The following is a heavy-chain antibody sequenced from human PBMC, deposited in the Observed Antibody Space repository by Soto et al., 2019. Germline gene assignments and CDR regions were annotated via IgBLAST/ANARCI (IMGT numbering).Heavy chain of an antibody. Sequence: EVQLVETGGGLIQPGGSLRLSCAASGFTVSNKYMSWVRQAPGKGLEWISVIFSGGETYYADSVKGRFTISRDNSKNTLYLQMSSLRADDTAMYYCARGCSGYYYGLDVWGQGTTVTVSS. CDR2: IFSGGET. D-gene: IGHD2-8*01. V-gene: IGHV3-53*02. J-gene: IGHJ6*02. CDR1: GFTVSNKY. CDR3: ARGCSGYYYGLDV.